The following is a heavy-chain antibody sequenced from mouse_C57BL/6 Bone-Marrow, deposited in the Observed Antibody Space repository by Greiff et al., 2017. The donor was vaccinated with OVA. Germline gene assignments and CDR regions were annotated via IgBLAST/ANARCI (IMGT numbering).Heavy chain of an antibody. Sequence: QVQLQASGAELVRPGASVKLSCKASGYTFTDYYINWVKQRPGQGLEWIARIYPGSGNTYYNEKFKGKATLTAEKSSSTAYMQLSSLTSEDSAVYFCARGALWDVYYFDYWGQGTTRTVSS. CDR3: ARGALWDVYYFDY. CDR1: GYTFTDYY. J-gene: IGHJ2*01. V-gene: IGHV1-76*01. D-gene: IGHD4-1*01. CDR2: IYPGSGNT.